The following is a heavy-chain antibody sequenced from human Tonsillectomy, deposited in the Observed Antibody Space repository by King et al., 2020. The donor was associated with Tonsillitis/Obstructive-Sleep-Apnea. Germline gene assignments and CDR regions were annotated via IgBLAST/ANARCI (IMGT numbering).Heavy chain of an antibody. V-gene: IGHV2-70*15. Sequence: QLTLKESGPALVKPTQTLTLTCTFSGFSLGTSGMCVSWIRQPPGKALEWLARIDWDDDKYYSTSLKTRLTISKDTSKNQVVLTMTNMDTVDTATYYCARTVREGGGHYLDYWGQGTLVTVSS. D-gene: IGHD2-15*01. CDR1: GFSLGTSGMC. CDR2: IDWDDDK. CDR3: ARTVREGGGHYLDY. J-gene: IGHJ4*02.